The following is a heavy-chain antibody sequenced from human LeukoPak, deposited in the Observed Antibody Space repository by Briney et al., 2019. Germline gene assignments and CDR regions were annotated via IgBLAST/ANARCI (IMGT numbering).Heavy chain of an antibody. CDR1: GGSISSYY. J-gene: IGHJ4*02. V-gene: IGHV4-59*01. D-gene: IGHD3-10*01. CDR3: ARRPGAVTLDH. Sequence: SETLSLTCTVSGGSISSYYWSWMRQPPGKGLEWIGYIYYSGSTNYSPSLKSRVTISVDTSKNQFSLKLSSVTAADTAVYYCARRPGAVTLDHWGQGTLVTVSS. CDR2: IYYSGST.